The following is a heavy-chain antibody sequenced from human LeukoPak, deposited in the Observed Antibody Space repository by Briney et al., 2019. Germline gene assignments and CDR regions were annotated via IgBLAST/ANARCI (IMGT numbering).Heavy chain of an antibody. CDR2: ISWNSGSI. J-gene: IGHJ4*02. CDR1: GFTFDDYA. CDR3: AKDMTGSGSLEYFDY. Sequence: GGSLRLSCAASGFTFDDYAMHWVRQAPGKGLEWVSGISWNSGSIGYADSVKGRFTISRDNAKNSLYLQMNSLRAEDTALYYCAKDMTGSGSLEYFDYWGQGTLVTVSS. V-gene: IGHV3-9*01. D-gene: IGHD3-10*01.